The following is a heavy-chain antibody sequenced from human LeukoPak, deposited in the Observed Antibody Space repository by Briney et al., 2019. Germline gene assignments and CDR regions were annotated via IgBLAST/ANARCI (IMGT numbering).Heavy chain of an antibody. CDR2: INPNSGGT. J-gene: IGHJ4*02. D-gene: IGHD3-22*01. CDR1: GYTCTGYY. CDR3: ARDHWDSSGRNPPDY. Sequence: ASVKVSCKASGYTCTGYYMHWVRQATGQGLEWMGWINPNSGGTNYAQKFQGRVTVTRDTSISTAYMELSRLRSDDTAVYYCARDHWDSSGRNPPDYWGQGTLVTVSS. V-gene: IGHV1-2*02.